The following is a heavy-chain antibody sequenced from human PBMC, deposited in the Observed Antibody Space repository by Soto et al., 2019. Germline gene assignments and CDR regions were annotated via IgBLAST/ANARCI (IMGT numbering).Heavy chain of an antibody. CDR3: ARDRYAHSSGWYNHFDY. CDR2: ISAYNGNT. CDR1: GYTFTSYG. D-gene: IGHD6-19*01. V-gene: IGHV1-18*01. Sequence: QVQLVQSGAEVKKPGASVKVSCKASGYTFTSYGISWVRQAPGQGLEWMGWISAYNGNTNYAQKIQGRVTMTTDTSTSTAYMELRSLRSDDTAVYYCARDRYAHSSGWYNHFDYWGQGTLVTVSS. J-gene: IGHJ4*02.